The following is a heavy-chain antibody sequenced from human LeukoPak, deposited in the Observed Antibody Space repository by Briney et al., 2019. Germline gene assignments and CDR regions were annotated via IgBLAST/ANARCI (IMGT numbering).Heavy chain of an antibody. V-gene: IGHV4-39*01. CDR1: GGSISSSSYY. Sequence: SETLSLTCTVSGGSISSSSYYWGWIRQPPGTGLEWIGSIYYSGSTYYNPSLKSRVTISVDTSKNQFSLKLSSVTAADTAVYYCARPLYYYDSSGWDYWGQGTLVTVSS. D-gene: IGHD3-22*01. CDR2: IYYSGST. J-gene: IGHJ4*02. CDR3: ARPLYYYDSSGWDY.